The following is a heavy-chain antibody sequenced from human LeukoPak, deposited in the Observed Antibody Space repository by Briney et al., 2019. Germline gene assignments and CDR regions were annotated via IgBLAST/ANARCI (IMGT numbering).Heavy chain of an antibody. CDR3: ARARQTVLLWFGELLD. J-gene: IGHJ4*02. V-gene: IGHV4-30-4*01. D-gene: IGHD3-10*01. Sequence: SETLSLTCTVSGGSISSGDYYWSWIRQPPGKGLEWIGYIYYSGSTYYNPSLKSRVTISVDTSKNQFSLKLSSVTAADTAVCYCARARQTVLLWFGELLDWGQGTLVTVSS. CDR2: IYYSGST. CDR1: GGSISSGDYY.